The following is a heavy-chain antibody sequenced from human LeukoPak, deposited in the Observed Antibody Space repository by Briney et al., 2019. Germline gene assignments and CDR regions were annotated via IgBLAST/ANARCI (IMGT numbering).Heavy chain of an antibody. D-gene: IGHD3-10*01. CDR1: GGTFSSYA. Sequence: SVKVSCKASGGTFSSYAISWVRQAPGQGLEWMGGIIPIFGTANYAQKFQGRVTITADKSTSTAYMELSSLRSEDTAVYYCARAGEGLSGSHLLYYYYYGMDVWGKGTTVTVSS. V-gene: IGHV1-69*06. CDR2: IIPIFGTA. CDR3: ARAGEGLSGSHLLYYYYYGMDV. J-gene: IGHJ6*04.